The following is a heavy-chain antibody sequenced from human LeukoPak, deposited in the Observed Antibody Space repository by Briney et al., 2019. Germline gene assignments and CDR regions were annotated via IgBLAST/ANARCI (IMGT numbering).Heavy chain of an antibody. D-gene: IGHD1-26*01. CDR1: GGSFSGHY. CDR2: INHSGST. V-gene: IGHV4-34*01. J-gene: IGHJ4*02. Sequence: PSETLSLTCAVYGGSFSGHYWSWIRQPPGKGLEWIGEINHSGSTNYNPSLKSRVTISVDTSKNQFSLKLSSVTAADTAVYYCVRVDSEWFDYWGQGTLVTVSS. CDR3: VRVDSEWFDY.